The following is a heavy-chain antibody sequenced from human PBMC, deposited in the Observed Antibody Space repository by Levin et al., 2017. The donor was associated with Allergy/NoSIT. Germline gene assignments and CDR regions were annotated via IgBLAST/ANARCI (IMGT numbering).Heavy chain of an antibody. Sequence: PKASVKVSCKASGGTFSSYAISWVRQAPGQGLEWMGGIIPIFGTANYAQKFQGRVTITADESTSTAYMELSSLRSEDTAVYYCARGYCSGGSCYSDYYYYGMDVWGQGTTVTVSS. J-gene: IGHJ6*02. V-gene: IGHV1-69*13. CDR2: IIPIFGTA. CDR1: GGTFSSYA. D-gene: IGHD2-15*01. CDR3: ARGYCSGGSCYSDYYYYGMDV.